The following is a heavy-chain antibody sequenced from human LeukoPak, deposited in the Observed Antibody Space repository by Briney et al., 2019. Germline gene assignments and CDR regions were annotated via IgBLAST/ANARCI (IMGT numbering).Heavy chain of an antibody. CDR1: GGSISSSSYY. CDR2: IYYSGST. Sequence: PSETLSLTCTVSGGSISSSSYYWGWIRQPPGKGLEWIGSIYYSGSTNYNPSLKSRVTISVDTSKNQFSLKLSSVTAADTAVYYCARGARQQLWPKKPKPVYWFDPWGQGTLVTVSS. V-gene: IGHV4-39*07. D-gene: IGHD6-13*01. CDR3: ARGARQQLWPKKPKPVYWFDP. J-gene: IGHJ5*02.